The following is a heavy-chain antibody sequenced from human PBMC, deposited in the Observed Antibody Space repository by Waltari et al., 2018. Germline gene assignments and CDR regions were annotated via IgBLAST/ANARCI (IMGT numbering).Heavy chain of an antibody. V-gene: IGHV4-38-2*01. D-gene: IGHD1-26*01. Sequence: QVQLQESGPGLVKPSETLSLTCAVSGYSISSGYYWGWIRQPPGKGLEWIGSVYHSGGTYYNPSLKGRVTISVDTSTIQFSLKLSAVTAADTAVYYCARLKPDVPRGALFDYWGQGTLVTVSS. CDR2: VYHSGGT. CDR3: ARLKPDVPRGALFDY. CDR1: GYSISSGYY. J-gene: IGHJ4*02.